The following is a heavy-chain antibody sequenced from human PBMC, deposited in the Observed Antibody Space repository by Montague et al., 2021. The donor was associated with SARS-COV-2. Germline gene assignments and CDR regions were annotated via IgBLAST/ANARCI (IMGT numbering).Heavy chain of an antibody. CDR3: ARSYYYDSSGYYPDAFDI. D-gene: IGHD3-22*01. J-gene: IGHJ3*02. Sequence: SLRLSCAASGFTFSSSEMNWVRRAPGKGLEWVSYISSSGRTIYYADSVKGRFTISRDNAKNSLYLQMNGLRAEDTAVYYCARSYYYDSSGYYPDAFDIWGQGTMVTVSS. CDR2: ISSSGRTI. CDR1: GFTFSSSE. V-gene: IGHV3-48*03.